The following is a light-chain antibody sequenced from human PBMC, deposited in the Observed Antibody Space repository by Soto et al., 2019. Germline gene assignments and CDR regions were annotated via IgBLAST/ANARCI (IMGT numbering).Light chain of an antibody. J-gene: IGKJ2*01. CDR3: QQSYSFPYT. Sequence: IVFTQAPATLSLYPGERATISCRASQSVSSSLAWYQQKPGQAPRLLIYGASNRATGIPDRFSGSGSGTDFLLTISRLQPEDFATYYCQQSYSFPYTFGQGAKVDI. CDR1: QSVSSS. CDR2: GAS. V-gene: IGKV3-11*01.